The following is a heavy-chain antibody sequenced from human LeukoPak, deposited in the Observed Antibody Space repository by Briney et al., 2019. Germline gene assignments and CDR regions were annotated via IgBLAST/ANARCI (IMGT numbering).Heavy chain of an antibody. Sequence: SGGSLRLSCEASGFTFSQYWMHWVRQAPGKGLVWVSRIDPDGSSTNYADSVKGRFTISRDNAKNTLYPQLNSLRAEDTAVYYCAREDYSNYAPYFDYWGQGTLVTVSS. D-gene: IGHD4-11*01. CDR2: IDPDGSST. CDR3: AREDYSNYAPYFDY. V-gene: IGHV3-74*01. CDR1: GFTFSQYW. J-gene: IGHJ4*02.